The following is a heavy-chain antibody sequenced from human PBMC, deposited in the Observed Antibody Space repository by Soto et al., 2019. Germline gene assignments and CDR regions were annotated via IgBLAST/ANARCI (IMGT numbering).Heavy chain of an antibody. V-gene: IGHV3-48*02. D-gene: IGHD5-18*01. Sequence: PGGSVRLSFAASGLTFTSYSMNWVRPAPGKGLEWVSFISSSSSTIYYADSVKGRFTISRDNAKNSLYLQMNSLRDEDTAVYYCARDRGYTYGFDFWGQGALVTVSS. CDR3: ARDRGYTYGFDF. J-gene: IGHJ4*02. CDR1: GLTFTSYS. CDR2: ISSSSSTI.